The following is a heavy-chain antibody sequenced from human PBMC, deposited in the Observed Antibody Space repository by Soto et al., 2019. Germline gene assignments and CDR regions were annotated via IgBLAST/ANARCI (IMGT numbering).Heavy chain of an antibody. Sequence: EVQLVESGGGLVQPGGSLRLSCAASGFTFSDHYMDWVRQAPGKGLEWVGRSRNKANSYTTEYAASVKGRFTISRDDSKNSLYLQMNSLKTEFTAVYYCAAPSGAMEGNDAFDIWGQGTMVTVSS. CDR3: AAPSGAMEGNDAFDI. J-gene: IGHJ3*02. D-gene: IGHD1-26*01. V-gene: IGHV3-72*01. CDR2: SRNKANSYTT. CDR1: GFTFSDHY.